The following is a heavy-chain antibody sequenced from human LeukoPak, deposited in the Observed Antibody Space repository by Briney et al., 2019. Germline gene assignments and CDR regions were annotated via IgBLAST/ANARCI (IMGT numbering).Heavy chain of an antibody. CDR1: GFTFSSYA. D-gene: IGHD5-18*01. J-gene: IGHJ4*02. Sequence: PGGSLRLSCAASGFTFSSYAMTWVRQAPGKGLEWVSGISGSGSSTYYADSVKGRFTISRDNSENTLYLQMNSLRAEDTAVYYCAKGRGNTAMVNFDYWGQGTLVTVSS. V-gene: IGHV3-23*01. CDR2: ISGSGSST. CDR3: AKGRGNTAMVNFDY.